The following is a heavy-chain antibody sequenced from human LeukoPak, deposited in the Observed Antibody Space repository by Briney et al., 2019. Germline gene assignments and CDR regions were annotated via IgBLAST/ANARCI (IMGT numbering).Heavy chain of an antibody. D-gene: IGHD1-14*01. J-gene: IGHJ6*02. Sequence: GGSLRLSCAASGFTFSSYSMNWVRQAPGKGLEWVSSISSSSSYIYYADSVKGRFTISGDNAKNSLYLQMNSLRAEDTAVYYCARVPPHYYYGMDVWGQGTTVTVSS. CDR1: GFTFSSYS. V-gene: IGHV3-21*01. CDR3: ARVPPHYYYGMDV. CDR2: ISSSSSYI.